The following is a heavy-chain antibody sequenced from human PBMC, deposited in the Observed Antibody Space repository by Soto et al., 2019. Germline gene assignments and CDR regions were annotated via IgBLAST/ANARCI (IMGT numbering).Heavy chain of an antibody. J-gene: IGHJ4*02. V-gene: IGHV4-59*08. CDR2: IYYSGST. CDR3: ARRYGYYFDY. D-gene: IGHD4-17*01. Sequence: SETLSLTCTVSGGSISSYYWSWIRQPPGKGLEWIGYIYYSGSTNYNPSLKSRVTISVDTSKDQLSLKLSSVTAADTAVYYCARRYGYYFDYWGQGTLVTVSS. CDR1: GGSISSYY.